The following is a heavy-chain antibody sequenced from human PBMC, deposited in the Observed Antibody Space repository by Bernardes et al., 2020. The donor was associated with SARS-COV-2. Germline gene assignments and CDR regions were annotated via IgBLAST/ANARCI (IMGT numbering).Heavy chain of an antibody. Sequence: WGSLRLSCAASGFTFRSHSMNWVRQAPGKGLEWVSSISGSSSYIHYEDSVKGRFTISRDNAKNSLYLQMNSLRAEDTAVYYCAREPITIFGVVIDQKDAFDIWGQGTMVTVSS. CDR1: GFTFRSHS. CDR3: AREPITIFGVVIDQKDAFDI. J-gene: IGHJ3*02. CDR2: ISGSSSYI. D-gene: IGHD3-3*01. V-gene: IGHV3-21*01.